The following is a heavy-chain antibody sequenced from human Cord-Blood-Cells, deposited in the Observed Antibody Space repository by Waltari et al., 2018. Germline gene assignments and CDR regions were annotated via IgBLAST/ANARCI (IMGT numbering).Heavy chain of an antibody. V-gene: IGHV4-34*01. CDR3: ARVRTGDFDY. CDR2: INQSGST. Sequence: QVQLQQWGAGMLKPSETLSLTCAVYGGSFSGYYCSWIRQTPGKGLEWIGEINQSGSTNFNPSLKSRVTISVDTSKNQFSLKLSSVTAADTAVYYCARVRTGDFDYWGQGTLVTVSS. D-gene: IGHD7-27*01. J-gene: IGHJ4*02. CDR1: GGSFSGYY.